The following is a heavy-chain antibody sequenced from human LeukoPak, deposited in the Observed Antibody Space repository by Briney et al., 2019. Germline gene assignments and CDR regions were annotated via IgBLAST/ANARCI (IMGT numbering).Heavy chain of an antibody. CDR3: ARHAYCGGDCFGGAFEI. CDR1: GGSISSYY. CDR2: IYYSGST. Sequence: SETLSLTCTVSGGSISSYYWSWIRQTPGKGLEWIGYIYYSGSTSYNPSLKSRVTISLDTSKHQFSLKLNSVTAADTAVYYCARHAYCGGDCFGGAFEIWGQGTMVTVSS. V-gene: IGHV4-59*08. D-gene: IGHD2-21*02. J-gene: IGHJ3*02.